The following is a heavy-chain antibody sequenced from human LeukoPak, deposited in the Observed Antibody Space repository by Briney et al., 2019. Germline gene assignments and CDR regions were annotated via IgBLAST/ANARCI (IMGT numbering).Heavy chain of an antibody. CDR3: ARDSYCSGGSCYGKVYYMDV. Sequence: GGSLRLSCAASGFTDSSNYMSWVRQAPGKGLEWVSVIYSGGSTYYADSVKGRFTISRDNSKNPLYLQMNSLRAEDTAVYYCARDSYCSGGSCYGKVYYMDVWGKGTTVTVSS. J-gene: IGHJ6*03. V-gene: IGHV3-53*01. D-gene: IGHD2-15*01. CDR1: GFTDSSNY. CDR2: IYSGGST.